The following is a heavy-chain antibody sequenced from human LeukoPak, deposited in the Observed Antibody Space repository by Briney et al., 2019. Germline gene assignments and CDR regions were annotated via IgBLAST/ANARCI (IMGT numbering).Heavy chain of an antibody. D-gene: IGHD1-26*01. CDR2: ISYDGSNK. J-gene: IGHJ4*02. CDR1: GFTFSSYA. Sequence: PGGSLRLSCAASGFTFSSYAMHWVRQAPGKGLEWVAVISYDGSNKYYADSVKGRFTISRDNSKNTLYLQMNSLRAEDTAVYYCARESGSYYYIQYWGQGTLVTVSS. V-gene: IGHV3-30*04. CDR3: ARESGSYYYIQY.